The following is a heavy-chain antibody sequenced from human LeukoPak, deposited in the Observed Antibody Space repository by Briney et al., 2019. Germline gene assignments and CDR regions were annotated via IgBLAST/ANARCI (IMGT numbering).Heavy chain of an antibody. CDR1: GFTFTSSA. CDR2: IVVGSGNT. D-gene: IGHD2-2*01. V-gene: IGHV1-58*02. J-gene: IGHJ6*03. CDR3: AADGVRYCSSTSCYGYMDV. Sequence: SVKVSCKASGFTFTSSAMQRVRQARGQRLEWTGWIVVGSGNTNYAQKFQERVTITRDMSTSTAYMELSSLRSEDTAVYYCAADGVRYCSSTSCYGYMDVWGKGTTVTVSS.